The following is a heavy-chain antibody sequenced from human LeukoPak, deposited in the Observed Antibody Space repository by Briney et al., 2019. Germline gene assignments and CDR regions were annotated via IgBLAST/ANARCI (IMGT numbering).Heavy chain of an antibody. V-gene: IGHV4-34*01. CDR1: GGSISGYY. Sequence: SETLSLTCTVSGGSISGYYWSWIRQPPGKGLEWIGEINHSGSTNYNPSLKSRVTISVDTSKNQFSLKLSSVTAADTAVYYCARGRQRGYSYGMTSFDYWGQGTLVTVSS. CDR3: ARGRQRGYSYGMTSFDY. D-gene: IGHD5-18*01. J-gene: IGHJ4*02. CDR2: INHSGST.